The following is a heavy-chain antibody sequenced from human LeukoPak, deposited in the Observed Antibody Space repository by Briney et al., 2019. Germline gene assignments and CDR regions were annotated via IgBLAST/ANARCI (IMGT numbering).Heavy chain of an antibody. Sequence: SETLSLTCTVSGGSISSYYWSWIRQPPGKGLEWIGYIYYSGSTYYNPSLKSRVTISVDTSKNQFSLKLSSVTAADTAVYYCAGGISYYDILTGYYQPGYFDYWGQGTLVTVSS. CDR3: AGGISYYDILTGYYQPGYFDY. V-gene: IGHV4-59*06. CDR2: IYYSGST. J-gene: IGHJ4*02. D-gene: IGHD3-9*01. CDR1: GGSISSYY.